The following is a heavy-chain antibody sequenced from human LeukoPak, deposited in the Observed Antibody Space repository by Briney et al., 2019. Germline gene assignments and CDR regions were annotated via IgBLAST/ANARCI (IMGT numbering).Heavy chain of an antibody. V-gene: IGHV4-34*01. Sequence: SETRSLTCAVYGGSFSGYYWSWIRQPPGKGLEWIGEINHSGSTNYNPSLKSRVTISVDTSKNQFSLKLSSVTAADTAVYYCARGRRVRDSDSWGQGTLVTVSS. D-gene: IGHD3-22*01. CDR1: GGSFSGYY. CDR2: INHSGST. J-gene: IGHJ4*02. CDR3: ARGRRVRDSDS.